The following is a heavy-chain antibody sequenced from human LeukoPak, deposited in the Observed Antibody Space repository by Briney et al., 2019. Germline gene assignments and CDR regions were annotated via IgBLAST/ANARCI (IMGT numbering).Heavy chain of an antibody. CDR2: SSGSGSYI. CDR3: ARRGYSYEIDY. D-gene: IGHD5-18*01. J-gene: IGHJ4*02. Sequence: GGSLRLSCTASGCTFSNYNMNWVRQAPGKGLEWVSSSSGSGSYIYYADSVKGRFTISRDNAKNSLYLQMNSLRAEDTAVYYCARRGYSYEIDYWGQGTLVTVSS. CDR1: GCTFSNYN. V-gene: IGHV3-21*01.